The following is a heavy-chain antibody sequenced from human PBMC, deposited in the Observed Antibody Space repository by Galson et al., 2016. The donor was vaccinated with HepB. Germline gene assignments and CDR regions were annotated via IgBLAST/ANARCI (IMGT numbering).Heavy chain of an antibody. CDR2: FDPEDGET. D-gene: IGHD3-3*01. CDR3: PEKRDYDFWSGYEK. CDR1: GYTLSELS. J-gene: IGHJ4*02. V-gene: IGHV1-24*01. Sequence: SVKVSCKVSGYTLSELSMHWVRQAPGKGLEWMGGFDPEDGETIYAQKFQGRVTMTEDTSTDTADMELTSLRSEDTAVYYCPEKRDYDFWSGYEKWGQGTLVTVSS.